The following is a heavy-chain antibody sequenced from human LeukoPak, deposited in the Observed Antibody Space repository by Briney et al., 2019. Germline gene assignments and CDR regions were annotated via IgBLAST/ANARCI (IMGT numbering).Heavy chain of an antibody. D-gene: IGHD6-13*01. Sequence: GGSLRLSCAASGFTVSSNYMSWVRQAPGKGLEWVSIIYSGGSTHYADSVKGRFTISRDNSRNTLYLQMNSLRAEDTAVYYCAKDNIIAAAGEDDAFDIWGQGTMVTVSS. V-gene: IGHV3-53*01. CDR3: AKDNIIAAAGEDDAFDI. CDR1: GFTVSSNY. J-gene: IGHJ3*02. CDR2: IYSGGST.